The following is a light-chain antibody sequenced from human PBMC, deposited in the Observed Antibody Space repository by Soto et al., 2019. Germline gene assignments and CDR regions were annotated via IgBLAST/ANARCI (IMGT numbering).Light chain of an antibody. V-gene: IGLV1-44*01. CDR3: AAWDDSLSGWV. CDR2: TNN. J-gene: IGLJ3*02. CDR1: STNIGRNS. Sequence: QSALAQPPSASGTPGQRVSISCSGSSTNIGRNSISWYQNLPGTAPKLLIYTNNQRPSGVPARFSGSKSGTSASLAISGLQSEDEADYYCAAWDDSLSGWVFGGGTKVTVL.